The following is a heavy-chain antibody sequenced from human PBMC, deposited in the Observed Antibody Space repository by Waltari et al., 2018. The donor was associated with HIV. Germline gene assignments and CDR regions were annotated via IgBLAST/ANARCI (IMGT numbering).Heavy chain of an antibody. CDR1: GFSVRRNY. J-gene: IGHJ6*02. V-gene: IGHV3-53*01. D-gene: IGHD3-10*01. CDR3: AREVLTSYFGGMDV. CDR2: VYSDGTT. Sequence: QLVESGGGLIHPGGSLRLSCIASGFSVRRNYMTWVRQAPGKGLEWFSVVYSDGTTYYSGSVKGRFTISRDISKNTVYLHMRSLRVEDTAVYYCAREVLTSYFGGMDVWGQGATVTVS.